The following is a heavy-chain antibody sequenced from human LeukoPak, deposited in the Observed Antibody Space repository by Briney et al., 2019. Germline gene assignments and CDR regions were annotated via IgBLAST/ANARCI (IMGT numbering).Heavy chain of an antibody. CDR3: ARGRPFYYGSGSYYDY. Sequence: SETLSLTCTVSGGSISSCYWSWIRQPPGKGLEWIGYIYYSGSTNYNPSLKSRVTISVDTSKNQFSLKLSSVTAADTAVYYCARGRPFYYGSGSYYDYWGQGTLVTVSS. CDR2: IYYSGST. D-gene: IGHD3-10*01. CDR1: GGSISSCY. J-gene: IGHJ4*02. V-gene: IGHV4-59*01.